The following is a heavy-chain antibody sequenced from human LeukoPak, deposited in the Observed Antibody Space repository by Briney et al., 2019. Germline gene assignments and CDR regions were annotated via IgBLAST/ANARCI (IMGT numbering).Heavy chain of an antibody. CDR2: ISSSSSYI. Sequence: PGGSLRLSCAASGFTFSSYSMNWVRQAPGKGLEWVSSISSSSSYIDYAHSVRGRFTISRDNAKNSLYLQMNSLRAEDTAVYYCARAADYGGTLDYWGQGTLVTVS. CDR3: ARAADYGGTLDY. D-gene: IGHD4-23*01. J-gene: IGHJ4*02. CDR1: GFTFSSYS. V-gene: IGHV3-21*01.